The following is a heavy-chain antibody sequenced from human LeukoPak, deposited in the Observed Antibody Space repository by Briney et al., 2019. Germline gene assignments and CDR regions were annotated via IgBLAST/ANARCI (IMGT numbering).Heavy chain of an antibody. Sequence: GGSLRLSRAASGFTFSNAWMSWVRQAPGKGLEWVGRIKSKTDGGTTDYAAPVKGRFTISRDDSKNTLYLQMNSLKTEDTAVYYCTTSPAWELLQYYFDYWGQGTLVTVSS. CDR3: TTSPAWELLQYYFDY. D-gene: IGHD1-26*01. CDR2: IKSKTDGGTT. V-gene: IGHV3-15*01. J-gene: IGHJ4*02. CDR1: GFTFSNAW.